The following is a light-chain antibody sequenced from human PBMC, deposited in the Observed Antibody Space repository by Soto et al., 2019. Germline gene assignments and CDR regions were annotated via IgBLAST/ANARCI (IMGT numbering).Light chain of an antibody. CDR1: SSNIGAGYD. Sequence: QSVLTQPPSVSGAPGQKVIISCTGSSSNIGAGYDVHWYQQLPGTAPKLLIYSNNNRPSGVPDRLSGSKSGTSASLAITGLQVEDEADYSCQSYDSSLSAAVFGGGTKLTVL. CDR3: QSYDSSLSAAV. CDR2: SNN. J-gene: IGLJ2*01. V-gene: IGLV1-40*01.